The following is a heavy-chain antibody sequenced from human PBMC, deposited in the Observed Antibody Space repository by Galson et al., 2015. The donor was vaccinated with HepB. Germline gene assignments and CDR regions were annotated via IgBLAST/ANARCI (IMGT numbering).Heavy chain of an antibody. CDR2: INAGNGNT. D-gene: IGHD4-23*01. CDR1: GYTFTSYA. CDR3: ALLRDVYGGNRDAFDI. Sequence: SVKVSCKASGYTFTSYAMHWVRQAPGQRLEWMGWINAGNGNTKYSQKFQGRVTITRDTSASTAYMELSSLRSEDTAVYYCALLRDVYGGNRDAFDIWGQGTMVTVSS. J-gene: IGHJ3*02. V-gene: IGHV1-3*01.